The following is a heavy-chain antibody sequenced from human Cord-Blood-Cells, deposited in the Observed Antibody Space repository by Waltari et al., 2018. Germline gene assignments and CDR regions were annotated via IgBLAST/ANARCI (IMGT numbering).Heavy chain of an antibody. J-gene: IGHJ4*02. CDR1: GFTFSSYP. Sequence: EVQLLEPGGGWVQPGGSLRLSFAAFGFTFSSYPMSWVRQAPGKGLGWVSAISGSGGSTYYADSVKGRFTISRDNSKNTLYLQMNSLRAEDTAVYYCAKEVGKYFDYWGQGTLVTVSS. CDR2: ISGSGGST. D-gene: IGHD1-1*01. V-gene: IGHV3-23*01. CDR3: AKEVGKYFDY.